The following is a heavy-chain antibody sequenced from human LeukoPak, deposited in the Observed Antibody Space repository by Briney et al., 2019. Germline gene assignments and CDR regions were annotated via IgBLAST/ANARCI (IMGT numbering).Heavy chain of an antibody. D-gene: IGHD6-19*01. V-gene: IGHV3-33*07. CDR3: ASGDYSSGWYLDY. Sequence: GESLRLSCVASGLSLDKSWMTWVRQAPGKGLEWVAVIWHDGSHKYYADSVKGRFTISRDNSKNTLYLQMNSLRAEDTAIYYCASGDYSSGWYLDYWGQGTLVTVSS. J-gene: IGHJ4*02. CDR1: GLSLDKSW. CDR2: IWHDGSHK.